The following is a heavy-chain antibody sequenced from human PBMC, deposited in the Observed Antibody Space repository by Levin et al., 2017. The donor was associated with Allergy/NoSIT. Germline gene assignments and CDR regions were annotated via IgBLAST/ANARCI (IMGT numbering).Heavy chain of an antibody. V-gene: IGHV3-23*01. J-gene: IGHJ4*02. Sequence: GGSLRLSCAASGFTFSSYAMNWVRQAPGKGLEWVSTIDGSGVNTYYADSVKGRFTISRDNSRNTLYLQMNSLRAEETAIYYCAKSGHWGYYVDYWGQGTLVTVSS. CDR3: AKSGHWGYYVDY. CDR1: GFTFSSYA. CDR2: IDGSGVNT. D-gene: IGHD2-21*02.